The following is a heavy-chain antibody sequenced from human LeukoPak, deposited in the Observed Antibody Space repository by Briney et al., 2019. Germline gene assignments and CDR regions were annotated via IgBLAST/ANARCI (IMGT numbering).Heavy chain of an antibody. J-gene: IGHJ6*03. V-gene: IGHV3-21*04. CDR3: AKGDFYGSGRDYYYYMDV. D-gene: IGHD3-10*01. CDR1: GFTFSSYG. CDR2: IGFTTSYI. Sequence: GGSLRLSCAASGFTFSSYGMSWVRQAPGKGLEWVSSIGFTTSYIYYADSVKGRFTISRDNAKNSLYLQMNSLRAEDTAVYNCAKGDFYGSGRDYYYYMDVWGKGTTVTISS.